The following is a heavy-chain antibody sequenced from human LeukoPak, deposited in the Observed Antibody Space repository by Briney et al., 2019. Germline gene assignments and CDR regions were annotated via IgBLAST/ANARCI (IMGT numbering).Heavy chain of an antibody. J-gene: IGHJ3*02. CDR1: GGTISTNIYY. CDR3: ARHVSGITSASDI. D-gene: IGHD1-7*01. Sequence: SETLSLTCSVSGGTISTNIYYWGWIRQPPGKGLEWIGSMYSSGTTYHNPPLRSRVTISVDTSKNQFSLKLSFVTAADTAVYYCARHVSGITSASDIWGQGTMVTVSS. V-gene: IGHV4-39*01. CDR2: MYSSGTT.